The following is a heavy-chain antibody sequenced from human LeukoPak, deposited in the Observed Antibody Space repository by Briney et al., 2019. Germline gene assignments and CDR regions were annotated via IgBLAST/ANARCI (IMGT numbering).Heavy chain of an antibody. CDR3: ARDVGSSGWYSPATYAFDI. V-gene: IGHV4-61*01. Sequence: KPSENLSLNCTVSGGSISSSSYYWGWIRQPPGKGLEWIGYIYYSGSTNYNPSLKSRVTISVDTSKNQFSLKLSSVTAADTAVYYCARDVGSSGWYSPATYAFDIWGQGTMVTVSS. J-gene: IGHJ3*02. CDR1: GGSISSSSYY. D-gene: IGHD6-19*01. CDR2: IYYSGST.